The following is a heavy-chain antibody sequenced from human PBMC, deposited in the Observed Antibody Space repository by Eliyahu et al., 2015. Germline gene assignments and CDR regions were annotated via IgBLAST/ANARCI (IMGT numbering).Heavy chain of an antibody. D-gene: IGHD3-22*01. J-gene: IGHJ4*02. V-gene: IGHV3-64D*06. CDR3: VKGRLYYYDSSGYYPYFDY. CDR1: GFTFXSYS. Sequence: EVQLVESGGGLVQPGGSLRXSCSASGFTFXSYSXHWVRQAPGKGLEYXSTINNXGGSTYYADSVKGRFTISRDNSKNTLYLQVSSLRAEDTAVYYCVKGRLYYYDSSGYYPYFDYWGRGTLVTVSS. CDR2: INNXGGST.